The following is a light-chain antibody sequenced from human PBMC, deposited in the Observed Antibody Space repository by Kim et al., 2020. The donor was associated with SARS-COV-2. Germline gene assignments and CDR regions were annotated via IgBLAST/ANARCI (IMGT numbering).Light chain of an antibody. J-gene: IGKJ2*01. V-gene: IGKV3-15*01. Sequence: VSPGERATLSCRASQSVSSNLAWYQQKPGQAPRLLIYGASTRDTGIPARFSGSGSGTEFTLTITSLQSEDFAVYYCQQYDNWPPYTFGQGTKLEIK. CDR3: QQYDNWPPYT. CDR2: GAS. CDR1: QSVSSN.